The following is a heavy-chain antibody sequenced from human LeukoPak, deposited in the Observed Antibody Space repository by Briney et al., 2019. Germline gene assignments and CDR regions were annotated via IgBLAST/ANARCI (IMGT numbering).Heavy chain of an antibody. D-gene: IGHD3-9*01. V-gene: IGHV3-11*04. J-gene: IGHJ4*02. CDR3: AKDAYDNLAGYYRSDIDY. CDR2: ISSSGNTI. CDR1: GFTFSDYD. Sequence: GGSLRLSCVASGFTFSDYDMSWIRQAPGKGLEWLSYISSSGNTIYEADSVKGRFTISRDNSKNTLYLQMNSLRAEDTAVYYCAKDAYDNLAGYYRSDIDYWGQGTLVTVSS.